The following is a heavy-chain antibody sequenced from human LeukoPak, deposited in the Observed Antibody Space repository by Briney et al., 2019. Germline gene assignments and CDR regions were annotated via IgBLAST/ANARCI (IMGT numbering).Heavy chain of an antibody. Sequence: GGSLRLSCAASGSTFSSYGMHWVRQAPGKGLEWVAVISYDGSNKYYADSVKGRFTISRDNSKNTLYLQMNSLRAEDTAVYYCARGPRTHRYYFDYWGQGTLVTVSS. CDR2: ISYDGSNK. J-gene: IGHJ4*02. CDR3: ARGPRTHRYYFDY. CDR1: GSTFSSYG. V-gene: IGHV3-30*03. D-gene: IGHD1-14*01.